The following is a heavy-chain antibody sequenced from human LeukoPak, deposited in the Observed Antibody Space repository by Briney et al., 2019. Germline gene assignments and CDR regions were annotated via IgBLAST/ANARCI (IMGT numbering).Heavy chain of an antibody. CDR1: GYTFTSYA. CDR2: INAGNGNT. V-gene: IGHV1-3*01. Sequence: ASVKVSCKASGYTFTSYAMHWVRQAPGQRLEWMRWINAGNGNTKYSQKFQGRVTITRDTSASTAYMELSSLRSEDTAVYYCARGTYYYDSSGYYYWGQGTLVTVSS. J-gene: IGHJ4*02. D-gene: IGHD3-22*01. CDR3: ARGTYYYDSSGYYY.